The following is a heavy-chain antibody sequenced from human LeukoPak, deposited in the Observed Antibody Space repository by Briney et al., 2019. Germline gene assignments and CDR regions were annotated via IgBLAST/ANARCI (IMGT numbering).Heavy chain of an antibody. CDR3: ARARLEEHYDFWSGQRGYFDY. Sequence: PAASVKVSCKASGYTFTSYGISWVRQAPGQGLEWMGWISAYNGNTNYAQKFQGRVTITADESTSTAYMELSSLRSEDTAVYYCARARLEEHYDFWSGQRGYFDYWGQGTLVTVSS. CDR1: GYTFTSYG. D-gene: IGHD3-3*01. V-gene: IGHV1-18*01. J-gene: IGHJ4*02. CDR2: ISAYNGNT.